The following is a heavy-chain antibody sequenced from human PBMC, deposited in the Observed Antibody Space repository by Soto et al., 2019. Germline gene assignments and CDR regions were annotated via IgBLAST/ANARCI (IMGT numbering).Heavy chain of an antibody. CDR1: GYTFTSDG. J-gene: IGHJ3*02. D-gene: IGHD1-26*01. Sequence: ASVKVSCKASGYTFTSDGISWVRQAPVQGREWVGWISAYNGNTNYAQKFQGRVTMTTDTSTSTAYMELRSLTSDDTAMYYCARDRGYSGKSDAFDIWGQGTMVTVSS. CDR2: ISAYNGNT. V-gene: IGHV1-18*04. CDR3: ARDRGYSGKSDAFDI.